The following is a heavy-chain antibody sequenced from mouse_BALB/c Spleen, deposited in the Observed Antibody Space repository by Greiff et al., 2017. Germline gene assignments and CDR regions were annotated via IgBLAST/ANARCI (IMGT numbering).Heavy chain of an antibody. CDR1: GFTFSSYG. Sequence: EVQGVESGGGLVQPGGSLKLSCAASGFTFSSYGMSWVRQTPDKRLELVATINSNGGSTYYPDSVKGRFTISRDNAKNTLYLQMSSLKSEDTAMYYCAREGAYYGNYYWGQGTTLTVSS. D-gene: IGHD2-10*01. V-gene: IGHV5-6-3*01. CDR3: AREGAYYGNYY. CDR2: INSNGGST. J-gene: IGHJ2*01.